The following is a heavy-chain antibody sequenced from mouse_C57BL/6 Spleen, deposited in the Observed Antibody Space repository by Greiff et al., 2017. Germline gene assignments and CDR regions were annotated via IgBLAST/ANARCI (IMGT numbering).Heavy chain of an antibody. CDR1: GYSITSGYS. CDR3: ARGAY. V-gene: IGHV3-6*01. Sequence: VQLKESGPGLVKPSQSLSLSCSVTGYSITSGYSWHWIRQIPGNKLEWMGYRSYDGSNNYNPSLKKRISITRDTSKSQFFLKLNSVTTEDTATYYCARGAYWGQGTLVTVSA. J-gene: IGHJ3*01. CDR2: RSYDGSN.